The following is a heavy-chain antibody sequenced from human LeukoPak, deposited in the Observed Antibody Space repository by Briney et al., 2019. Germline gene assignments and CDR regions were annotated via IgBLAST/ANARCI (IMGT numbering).Heavy chain of an antibody. J-gene: IGHJ3*02. D-gene: IGHD6-19*01. CDR2: IRDSGAST. Sequence: GGSLRLSCAASGFTFLTYAMSWVRQAPGKGLQWVSVIRDSGASTYYADSAKGRFTISRDNSKNTLYLQMNSLRAEDTAVYYCAKAGRSGWYPGWPFDIWGQGTMVTVSS. CDR1: GFTFLTYA. V-gene: IGHV3-23*01. CDR3: AKAGRSGWYPGWPFDI.